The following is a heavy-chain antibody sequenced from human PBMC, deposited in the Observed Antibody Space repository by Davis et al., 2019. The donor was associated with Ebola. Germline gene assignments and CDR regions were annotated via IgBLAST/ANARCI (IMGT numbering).Heavy chain of an antibody. Sequence: GESLKISCEASGFSFSDSYMSWIRQAPGKGLEWISYLTSSGYTTFYADSVKGRFTISRDDAKNSLYLQMNSLRPEDTAVYFIARGPDFGSRTDFFDYWGPGTLVTVSS. J-gene: IGHJ4*02. CDR3: ARGPDFGSRTDFFDY. CDR1: GFSFSDSY. D-gene: IGHD3-10*01. V-gene: IGHV3-11*04. CDR2: LTSSGYTT.